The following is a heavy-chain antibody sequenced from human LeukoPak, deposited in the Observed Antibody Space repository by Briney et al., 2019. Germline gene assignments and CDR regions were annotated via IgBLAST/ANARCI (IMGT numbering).Heavy chain of an antibody. CDR3: ARETGGSYYLFFYYGMDV. Sequence: GGSLRLSCAASGFTFSDYYMSWIRQAPGKGLEWVSYISSSGSTIYYADSVKGRFTISRDNAKNSLYLQMNSLRAEDTAVYYCARETGGSYYLFFYYGMDVWGQGTPVTVSS. CDR1: GFTFSDYY. D-gene: IGHD1-26*01. J-gene: IGHJ6*02. V-gene: IGHV3-11*01. CDR2: ISSSGSTI.